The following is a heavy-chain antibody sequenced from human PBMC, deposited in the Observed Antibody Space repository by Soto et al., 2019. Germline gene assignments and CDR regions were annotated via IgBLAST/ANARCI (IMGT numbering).Heavy chain of an antibody. Sequence: PSETLSLTCTVSGGSISSYYWSWIRQPPGKGLERIGYIYYSGSTNYNPSLKSRVTISEETSKNQFSLKLSSVTAADTAVYYCARLLGYCSSTSCYEIDYWGQGTLVTVSS. CDR2: IYYSGST. CDR3: ARLLGYCSSTSCYEIDY. D-gene: IGHD2-2*01. V-gene: IGHV4-59*08. CDR1: GGSISSYY. J-gene: IGHJ4*02.